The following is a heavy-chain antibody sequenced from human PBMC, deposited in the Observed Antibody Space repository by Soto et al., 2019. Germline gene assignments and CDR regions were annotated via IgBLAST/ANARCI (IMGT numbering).Heavy chain of an antibody. V-gene: IGHV4-39*02. CDR3: ARVDSTMVLPFFDY. D-gene: IGHD5-18*01. Sequence: SETLSLTCTVSGLSVNSTNFYGGWIRQPPGKGLEWIANIYHTGTTYYNPSLKSRVTISVDTSKNHFSLRLTSVTAADTAVYYCARVDSTMVLPFFDYWGQGALVTVYS. CDR1: GLSVNSTNFY. J-gene: IGHJ4*02. CDR2: IYHTGTT.